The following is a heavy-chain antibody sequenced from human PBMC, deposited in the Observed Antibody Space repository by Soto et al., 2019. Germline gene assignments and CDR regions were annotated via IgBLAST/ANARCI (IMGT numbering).Heavy chain of an antibody. J-gene: IGHJ6*02. CDR1: GFSLSNARMG. CDR2: IFSNDEK. Sequence: SGPTLVNPTETLTLTCTVSGFSLSNARMGVSWIRQPPGKALEWLAHIFSNDEKSYSTSLKSRLTISKDTSKSQVVLTMTNMDPVDTATYYCARVVVPPAYYYYYGMDVWGQGTTVTVYS. V-gene: IGHV2-26*01. D-gene: IGHD2-2*01. CDR3: ARVVVPPAYYYYYGMDV.